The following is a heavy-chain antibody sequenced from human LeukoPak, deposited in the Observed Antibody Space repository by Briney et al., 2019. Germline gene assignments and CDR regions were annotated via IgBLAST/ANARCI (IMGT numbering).Heavy chain of an antibody. CDR2: INHSGST. CDR1: GGSFSGYY. CDR3: ARASYYYDSSGYYYFRLGRSFDY. J-gene: IGHJ4*02. D-gene: IGHD3-22*01. Sequence: SETLSLTCAVYGGSFSGYYWSWIRQPPGKGLKWIGEINHSGSTNYNPSLKSRVTISVDTSKNQFSLKLSSVTAADTAVYYCARASYYYDSSGYYYFRLGRSFDYWGQGTLVTVSS. V-gene: IGHV4-34*01.